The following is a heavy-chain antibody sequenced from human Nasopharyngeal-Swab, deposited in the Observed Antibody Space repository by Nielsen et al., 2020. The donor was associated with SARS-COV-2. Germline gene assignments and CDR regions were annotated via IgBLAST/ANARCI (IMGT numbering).Heavy chain of an antibody. V-gene: IGHV1-46*01. CDR1: GYTFTSYY. Sequence: ASVKVSCKASGYTFTSYYMHWVRQAPGQGLEWMGIINPSGGSTSYAQKFQGRVTMTRDTSTSTVYMELSSLRSEDTAVYYCARVRSTGTNFLGFDYWGQGTLVTVPS. D-gene: IGHD2/OR15-2a*01. J-gene: IGHJ4*02. CDR2: INPSGGST. CDR3: ARVRSTGTNFLGFDY.